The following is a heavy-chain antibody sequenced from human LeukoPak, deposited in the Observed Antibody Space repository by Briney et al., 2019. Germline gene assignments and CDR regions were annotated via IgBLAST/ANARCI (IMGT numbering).Heavy chain of an antibody. J-gene: IGHJ4*02. V-gene: IGHV3-23*01. D-gene: IGHD4-17*01. CDR2: ISRSGGST. CDR1: GFTLGTYD. CDR3: SKKGQSEDYGKPG. Sequence: GGSLRLACAASGFTLGTYDMYWVRQAPGKGLECVSSISRSGGSTYYADSVKGRFTISRDNSKNTLYLQMSSLRADDTAVYYCSKKGQSEDYGKPGWGQGTLVTVSS.